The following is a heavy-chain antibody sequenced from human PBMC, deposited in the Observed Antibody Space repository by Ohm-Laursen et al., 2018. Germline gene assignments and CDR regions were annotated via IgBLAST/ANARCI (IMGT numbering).Heavy chain of an antibody. CDR3: ASTYYDFWSGPRGMDV. D-gene: IGHD3-3*01. CDR1: GGSISSYY. J-gene: IGHJ6*02. Sequence: GTLSLTCTVSGGSISSYYWSWIRQPPGKGLEWIGYIYYSGSTNYNPSLKSRVTISVDTSKNQFSLKLSSVTAADTAVYYCASTYYDFWSGPRGMDVWGQGTTVTVSS. V-gene: IGHV4-59*08. CDR2: IYYSGST.